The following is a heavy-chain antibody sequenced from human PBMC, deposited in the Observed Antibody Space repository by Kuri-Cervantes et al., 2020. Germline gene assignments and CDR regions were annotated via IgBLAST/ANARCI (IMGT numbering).Heavy chain of an antibody. CDR3: ARDKGWFGNSNDY. J-gene: IGHJ4*02. V-gene: IGHV3-13*01. CDR1: GFTFSSYD. Sequence: GESLKISCAASGFTFSSYDMHWVRQATGKGLEWVSAIGTAGDTYYPGSVKGRFTISRDNAKNSLYLQMNSLRAEDTAVYYCARDKGWFGNSNDYWGQGTLVTVSS. D-gene: IGHD3-10*01. CDR2: IGTAGDT.